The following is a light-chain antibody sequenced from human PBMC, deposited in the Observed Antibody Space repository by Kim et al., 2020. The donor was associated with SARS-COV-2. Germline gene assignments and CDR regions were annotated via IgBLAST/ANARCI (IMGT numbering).Light chain of an antibody. J-gene: IGLJ2*01. V-gene: IGLV1-44*01. CDR1: RSNIGSNT. CDR2: SNN. CDR3: AAWDDGLKGV. Sequence: QSVLTQPPSASGTPGQRVTISCSGSRSNIGSNTVNWYQQLPGAAPKLLIYSNNQRPSGVPDRFSGSKSGTSASLAISGLQSEDEADYFCAAWDDGLKGVFGGGTQLTVL.